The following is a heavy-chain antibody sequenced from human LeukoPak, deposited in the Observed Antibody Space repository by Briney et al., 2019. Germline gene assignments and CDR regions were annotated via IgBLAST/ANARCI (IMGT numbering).Heavy chain of an antibody. Sequence: GESLKISCKGSGYSFTSHWIGWVRQIPGKGLEWMGIIYPGDSDTRYRPSFQGQVTISADKSISTAYLQWDSLKASDTAMYYCARHPWGIKVADYWGQGTLVTVSS. CDR3: ARHPWGIKVADY. V-gene: IGHV5-51*01. CDR1: GYSFTSHW. D-gene: IGHD3-16*01. J-gene: IGHJ4*02. CDR2: IYPGDSDT.